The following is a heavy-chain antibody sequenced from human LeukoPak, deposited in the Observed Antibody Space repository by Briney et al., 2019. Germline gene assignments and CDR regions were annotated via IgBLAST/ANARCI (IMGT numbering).Heavy chain of an antibody. CDR1: GGSFSGYY. J-gene: IGHJ5*02. CDR2: IYYSGST. V-gene: IGHV4-59*01. Sequence: TSETLSLTCAVYGGSFSGYYWSWIRQPPGKGLEWIGYIYYSGSTNYNPSLKSRVTISIDTSKNQFSLKLSSVTAADTAVYYCARVYCSSTSCSPGWFDPWGQGTLVTVSS. CDR3: ARVYCSSTSCSPGWFDP. D-gene: IGHD2-2*01.